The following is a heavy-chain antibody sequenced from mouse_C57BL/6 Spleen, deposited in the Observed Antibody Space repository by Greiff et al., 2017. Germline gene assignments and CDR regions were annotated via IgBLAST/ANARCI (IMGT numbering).Heavy chain of an antibody. CDR2: INYDGSST. Sequence: EVKLQESEGGLVQPGSSMKLSCTASGFTFSDYYMAWVRQVPEKGLEWVANINYDGSSTYYLDSLKSRFIISGDNAKNILYLQMSSLKSEDTATYYCARGRYFDVWGTGTTVTVSS. CDR3: ARGRYFDV. V-gene: IGHV5-16*01. J-gene: IGHJ1*03. CDR1: GFTFSDYY.